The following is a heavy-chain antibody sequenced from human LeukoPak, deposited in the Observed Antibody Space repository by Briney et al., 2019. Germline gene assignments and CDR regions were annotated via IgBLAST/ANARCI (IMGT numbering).Heavy chain of an antibody. V-gene: IGHV3-30-3*01. CDR3: ARAQSYYDSSGYTAPDY. CDR2: ISYDGSNK. D-gene: IGHD3-22*01. Sequence: GGSLRLSCAASGFTFSSYAMHWVRQAPGKGLEWVAVISYDGSNKYYADSVKGRFTISRDNSKNTLYLQMNSLRAEDTAVYYCARAQSYYDSSGYTAPDYWGQGTLVTVSS. CDR1: GFTFSSYA. J-gene: IGHJ4*02.